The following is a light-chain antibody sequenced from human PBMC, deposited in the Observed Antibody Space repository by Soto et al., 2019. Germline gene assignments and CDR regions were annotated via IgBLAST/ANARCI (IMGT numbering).Light chain of an antibody. CDR3: QSYDSSNYVI. CDR1: SGSIASNY. CDR2: EDN. Sequence: NFMLTQPHSVSESPGKTVTISCTRSSGSIASNYVQWYQQRPGSAPTTVIYEDNQRPSGVPDRFSGSLDSSSNSASLTISGLKTEDEADYYCQSYDSSNYVIFGGGTKVTVL. J-gene: IGLJ2*01. V-gene: IGLV6-57*04.